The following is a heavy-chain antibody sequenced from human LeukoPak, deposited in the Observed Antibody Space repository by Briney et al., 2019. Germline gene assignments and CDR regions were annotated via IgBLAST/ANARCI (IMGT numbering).Heavy chain of an antibody. J-gene: IGHJ5*02. CDR2: INPRSGGT. V-gene: IGHV1-2*06. CDR1: GFTFIDYY. D-gene: IGHD6-6*01. Sequence: ASVKVSCKASGFTFIDYYMHWVRQAPGQGLEWMGRINPRSGGTNYAQKFQDRVTMARDTSISTAYMELSRLKLDDTAVFYCARGSISSGDWFDPWGQGTLVTVSS. CDR3: ARGSISSGDWFDP.